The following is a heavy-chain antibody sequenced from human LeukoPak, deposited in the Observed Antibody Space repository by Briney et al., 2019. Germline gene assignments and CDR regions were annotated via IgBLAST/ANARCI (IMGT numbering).Heavy chain of an antibody. CDR3: ARDTLLWFGEFPLTLFDY. D-gene: IGHD3-10*01. J-gene: IGHJ4*02. CDR1: GDTFTGYY. Sequence: ASVKVSCKASGDTFTGYYMHWVRQAPGQGLEWMGRISAYNGNTNYAQKLQGRVTMTTDTSTSTAYMELRSLRSDDTAVYYCARDTLLWFGEFPLTLFDYWGQGTLVTVSS. CDR2: ISAYNGNT. V-gene: IGHV1-18*04.